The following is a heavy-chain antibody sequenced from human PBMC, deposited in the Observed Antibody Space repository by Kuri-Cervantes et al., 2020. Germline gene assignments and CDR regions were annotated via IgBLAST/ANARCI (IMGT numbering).Heavy chain of an antibody. CDR2: ISGSGGST. J-gene: IGHJ4*02. CDR1: GFTFSSYA. D-gene: IGHD6-6*01. V-gene: IGHV3-23*01. Sequence: LSLTCAASGFTFSSYAMSWVRQAPGKGLEWVSAISGSGGSTYYADSVKGRFTISRDNSKNTLYLQMNSLRAEGTAVYYCAGHSSSGYWGQGTLVTVSS. CDR3: AGHSSSGY.